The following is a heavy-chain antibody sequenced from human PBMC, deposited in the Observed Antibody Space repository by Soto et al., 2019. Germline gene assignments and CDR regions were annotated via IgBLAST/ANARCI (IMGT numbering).Heavy chain of an antibody. V-gene: IGHV1-46*01. CDR2: INPSGGAT. J-gene: IGHJ4*02. D-gene: IGHD3-16*02. Sequence: QVQLVQSGAEVKKPGASVKVSCKASGYTFTSYYMHWVRQAPGQGLEWVGIINPSGGATSYAQKFQGRVAMTRDASTSTVYMELSRLRSENTAVYYCARADDYVWGSYRYCDYWGQGTLVTVSS. CDR3: ARADDYVWGSYRYCDY. CDR1: GYTFTSYY.